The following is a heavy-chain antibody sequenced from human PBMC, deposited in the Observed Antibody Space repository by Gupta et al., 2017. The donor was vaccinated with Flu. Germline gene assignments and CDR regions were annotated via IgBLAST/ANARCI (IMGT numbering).Heavy chain of an antibody. CDR3: AKKYDDYRHDLDV. CDR1: GASISSSYW. Sequence: QVQLQESGPGLVKPSGTLSLTCVVSGASISSSYWWTWVRQFPGKGLEWIGEIHDSWSPNYNPSLKSRFTISVDRPKKQFSLRVSSVTAADTAVYYCAKKYDDYRHDLDVWGQGTTVTVSS. J-gene: IGHJ6*02. CDR2: IHDSWSP. D-gene: IGHD4-17*01. V-gene: IGHV4-4*02.